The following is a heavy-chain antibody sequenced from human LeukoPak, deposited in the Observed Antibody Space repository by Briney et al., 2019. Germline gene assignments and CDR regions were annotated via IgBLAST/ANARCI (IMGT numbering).Heavy chain of an antibody. V-gene: IGHV1-2*02. J-gene: IGHJ5*02. CDR2: INPNSGGT. CDR3: ASSIVGATKGTFYNWFDP. Sequence: ASVKVSCKASGYTFTGYYMHWVRQAPGQGLEWMGWINPNSGGTNYAQKFQGRVTMTRDTSISTAYMELSRLRSDDTAVYYCASSIVGATKGTFYNWFDPWGQGTLVTVSS. D-gene: IGHD1-26*01. CDR1: GYTFTGYY.